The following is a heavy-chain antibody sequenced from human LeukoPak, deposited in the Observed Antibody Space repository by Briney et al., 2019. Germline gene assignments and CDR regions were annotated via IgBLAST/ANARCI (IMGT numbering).Heavy chain of an antibody. J-gene: IGHJ4*02. CDR3: ARGNYYDSSGYYYIFDY. V-gene: IGHV4-38-2*02. CDR2: IYHSGST. CDR1: GYSISSGYY. D-gene: IGHD3-22*01. Sequence: PSETLSLTCTVSGYSISSGYYWGWIRQPPGKGLEWIGSIYHSGSTYYNPSLKSRVTISVDTSKNQFSLKLSSVTAADTAVYYCARGNYYDSSGYYYIFDYWGQGTLVTVSS.